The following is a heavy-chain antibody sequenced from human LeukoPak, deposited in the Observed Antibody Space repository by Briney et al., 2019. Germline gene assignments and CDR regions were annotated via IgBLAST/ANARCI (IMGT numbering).Heavy chain of an antibody. V-gene: IGHV1-18*01. D-gene: IGHD3-3*01. J-gene: IGHJ6*03. CDR2: ISVYNANT. Sequence: ASVKVSCKASGYTFTNYAISWVRQAPGQGLEWMGWISVYNANTNDAQKFQGRVTVTTDTSTNTAYMELRSLRSDDTAVYYCARGERIFGVVGDMDVWGKGTTVTVSS. CDR1: GYTFTNYA. CDR3: ARGERIFGVVGDMDV.